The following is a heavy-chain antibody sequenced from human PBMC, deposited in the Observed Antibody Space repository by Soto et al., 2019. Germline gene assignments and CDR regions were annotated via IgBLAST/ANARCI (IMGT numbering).Heavy chain of an antibody. D-gene: IGHD6-6*01. V-gene: IGHV3-11*01. Sequence: GGSLRFSCAASGFTFSDYYMSWIRQAPGKGLEWVSYISSSGSTIYYADSVKGRFTISRDNAKNSLYLQMNSLRAEDTAVYYCARDSPLEYSSSSFDYWGQGTLVTVSS. CDR2: ISSSGSTI. CDR3: ARDSPLEYSSSSFDY. J-gene: IGHJ4*02. CDR1: GFTFSDYY.